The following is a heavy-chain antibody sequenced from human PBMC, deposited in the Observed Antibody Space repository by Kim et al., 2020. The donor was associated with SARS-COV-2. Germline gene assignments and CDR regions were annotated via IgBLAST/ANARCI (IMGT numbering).Heavy chain of an antibody. CDR1: GFTFSSSA. V-gene: IGHV3-23*01. CDR3: AKYREGVYYDILTGYYNGAAFDY. CDR2: ISGSGGST. J-gene: IGHJ4*02. D-gene: IGHD3-9*01. Sequence: GGSLRLSCAASGFTFSSSAMSWVRQAPGKGLEWVSAISGSGGSTYYADSVKGRFTISRDNSKNTLYLQMNSLRAEDTAVYYCAKYREGVYYDILTGYYNGAAFDYWGQGTLVTVSS.